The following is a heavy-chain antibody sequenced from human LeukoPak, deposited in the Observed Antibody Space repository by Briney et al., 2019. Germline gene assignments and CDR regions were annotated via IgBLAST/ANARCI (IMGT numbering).Heavy chain of an antibody. D-gene: IGHD3-22*01. Sequence: PSETLSLTCTVSGGSISSGGYYWSWIRQHPGKGLEWIGYIYYSGSTYYNPSLKSRVTISVDTSKNQFSLKLSSVTAADTAVYYCARDRNYYDSSGYYLTDVFDIWGQGTMVTVSS. CDR2: IYYSGST. CDR1: GGSISSGGYY. V-gene: IGHV4-31*03. J-gene: IGHJ3*02. CDR3: ARDRNYYDSSGYYLTDVFDI.